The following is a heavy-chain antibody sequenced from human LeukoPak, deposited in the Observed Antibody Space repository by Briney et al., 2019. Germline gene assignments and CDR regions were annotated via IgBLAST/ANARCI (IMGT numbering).Heavy chain of an antibody. Sequence: GGSLRLSRAASGFTFSSYGMHWVRQAPGKGLEWVAVISYDGSNKYYADSVKGRFTISRDNSKNTLYLQMNSLRAEDTAVYYCAKLSDSSGYYSALDYWGQGTLVTVSS. D-gene: IGHD3-22*01. J-gene: IGHJ4*02. CDR1: GFTFSSYG. CDR3: AKLSDSSGYYSALDY. V-gene: IGHV3-30*18. CDR2: ISYDGSNK.